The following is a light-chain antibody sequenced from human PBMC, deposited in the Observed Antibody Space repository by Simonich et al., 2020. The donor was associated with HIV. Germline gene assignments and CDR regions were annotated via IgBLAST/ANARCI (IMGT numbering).Light chain of an antibody. J-gene: IGKJ4*01. CDR1: ESGNSKY. CDR3: QQYNNWPPAT. CDR2: GAS. Sequence: EIVLKQSPCTLSLSPGESATLSCRASESGNSKYLAWYQQKPGQAPRLLICGASTRATGIPARFSGSGSGTQFTLTISSMQSEDFAVYYCQQYNNWPPATFGGGTKVDIK. V-gene: IGKV3-15*01.